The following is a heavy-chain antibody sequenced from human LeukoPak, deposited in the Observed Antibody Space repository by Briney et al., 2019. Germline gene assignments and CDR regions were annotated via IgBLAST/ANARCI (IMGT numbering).Heavy chain of an antibody. CDR1: GYTFTSYD. Sequence: ASVKVSCKASGYTFTSYDINWVRQAPGQGLEWMGRINPNSGGTNYAQKFQGRVTMTRDTSISTAYMELSRLRSDDTAVYYCARDHGELPRRYWGQGTLVTVSS. CDR3: ARDHGELPRRY. D-gene: IGHD3-10*01. CDR2: INPNSGGT. V-gene: IGHV1-2*06. J-gene: IGHJ4*02.